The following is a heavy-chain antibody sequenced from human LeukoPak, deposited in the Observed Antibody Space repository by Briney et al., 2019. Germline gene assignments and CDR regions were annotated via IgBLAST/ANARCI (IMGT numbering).Heavy chain of an antibody. D-gene: IGHD5-18*01. CDR1: GFTFSSYA. CDR3: AKSYSYDTYYYYGLDV. V-gene: IGHV3-23*01. Sequence: GGSLRLSCAASGFTFSSYAMSWVRQAPGKGLEWVSAISGSGGSTYYADSVKGRFTISRDNSKNTLYLQMNSLRAEDTAVCYCAKSYSYDTYYYYGLDVWGQGTTVTVSS. CDR2: ISGSGGST. J-gene: IGHJ6*02.